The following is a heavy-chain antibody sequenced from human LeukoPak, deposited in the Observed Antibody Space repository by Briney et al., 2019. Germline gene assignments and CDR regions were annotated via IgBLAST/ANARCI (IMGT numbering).Heavy chain of an antibody. CDR1: GFTFSSYA. CDR3: ARTKGNWFDP. Sequence: PGGSLRLSCAASGFTFSSYAMHWVRQAPGKGLEWVAVISYDGSNKYYADSVKGRFTISRDNAKNSLYLQMNSLRAEDTAVYYCARTKGNWFDPWGQGTLVTVSS. V-gene: IGHV3-30*04. CDR2: ISYDGSNK. J-gene: IGHJ5*02.